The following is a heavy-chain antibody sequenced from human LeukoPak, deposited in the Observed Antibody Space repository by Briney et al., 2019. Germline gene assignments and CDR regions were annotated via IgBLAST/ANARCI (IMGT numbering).Heavy chain of an antibody. V-gene: IGHV1-18*01. CDR2: ISAYNGNT. Sequence: ASVKVSCKASGYTFSSYGISWVRQAPGQGLEWMGWISAYNGNTNYAQKLQGRVTMTTDTSTSTAYMEVRSLRSDDTAVYYCARVYGSRSSYSFDYWGQGTLVTVSS. J-gene: IGHJ4*02. CDR3: ARVYGSRSSYSFDY. CDR1: GYTFSSYG. D-gene: IGHD3-10*01.